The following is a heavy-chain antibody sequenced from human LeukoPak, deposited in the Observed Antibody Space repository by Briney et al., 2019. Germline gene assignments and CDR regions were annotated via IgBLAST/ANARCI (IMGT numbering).Heavy chain of an antibody. J-gene: IGHJ4*02. V-gene: IGHV4-34*01. CDR2: INHSGST. Sequence: SETLSLTCAVYGGSFSGYYWSWVRQPPGKGLEWIGEINHSGSTNYNPSLKSRVTISVDTSKNQFSLKLSSVTAADTAVYYCARHVLRFQSREVDYWGQGTLVTVSS. CDR1: GGSFSGYY. D-gene: IGHD3-3*01. CDR3: ARHVLRFQSREVDY.